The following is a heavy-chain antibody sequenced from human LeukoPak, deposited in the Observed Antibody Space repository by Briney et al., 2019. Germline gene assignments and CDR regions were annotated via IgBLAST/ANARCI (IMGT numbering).Heavy chain of an antibody. Sequence: TSQTLSLTCAVSGGSISSGGYSWSWIRQPPGKGLEWIGYIYYSGSTNYNPSLKSRVTISVDTSKNQFSLKLSSVTAADTAVYYCARTNVNYFDYWGQGTLVTVSS. CDR3: ARTNVNYFDY. CDR1: GGSISSGGYS. D-gene: IGHD1-1*01. J-gene: IGHJ4*02. CDR2: IYYSGST. V-gene: IGHV4-30-2*02.